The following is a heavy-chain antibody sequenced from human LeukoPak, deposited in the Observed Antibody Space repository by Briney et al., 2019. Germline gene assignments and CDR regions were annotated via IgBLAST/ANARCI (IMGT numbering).Heavy chain of an antibody. D-gene: IGHD6-13*01. CDR2: IYYSGST. CDR1: GGSISSYY. Sequence: SETLSLTCTVSGGSISSYYWSWIRQPPGKGMEWNGNIYYSGSTNQNPSLKSRVTVSVDTSKNQFSLKLSSVTAADTAVYYCARGSHRFDPWGQGILVTVSS. J-gene: IGHJ5*02. CDR3: ARGSHRFDP. V-gene: IGHV4-59*01.